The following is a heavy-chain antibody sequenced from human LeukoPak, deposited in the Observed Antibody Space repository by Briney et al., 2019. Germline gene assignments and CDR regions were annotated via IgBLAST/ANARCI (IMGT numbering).Heavy chain of an antibody. CDR2: IYYSGST. J-gene: IGHJ5*02. Sequence: PSETLSLTCTVSGFSISSGDYYWSWIRQPPGKGLEWIGYIYYSGSTYYNPSLKSRVTISVDTSKNQFSLKLSSVTAADTAVYYCARGHIVVVTAQLNWFDPWGQGTLVTVSS. CDR3: ARGHIVVVTAQLNWFDP. V-gene: IGHV4-30-4*01. D-gene: IGHD2-21*02. CDR1: GFSISSGDYY.